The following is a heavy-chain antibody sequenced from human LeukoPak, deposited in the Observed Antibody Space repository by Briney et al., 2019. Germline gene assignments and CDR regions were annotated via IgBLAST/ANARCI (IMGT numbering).Heavy chain of an antibody. CDR1: GGSISSYY. J-gene: IGHJ4*02. CDR2: IYYSGST. D-gene: IGHD2-2*01. V-gene: IGHV4-59*01. CDR3: ARDCSSTSCYGRYFDY. Sequence: SETLSLTCTVSGGSISSYYWSWIRQPPGKGLEWIGYIYYSGSTNYNPSLKSRVTTSVDTSKNQFSLKLSSVTAADTAVYYCARDCSSTSCYGRYFDYWGQGTLVTVSS.